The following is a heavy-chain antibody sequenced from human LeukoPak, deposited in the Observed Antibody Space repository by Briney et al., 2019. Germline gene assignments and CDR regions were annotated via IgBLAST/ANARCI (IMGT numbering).Heavy chain of an antibody. V-gene: IGHV4-34*01. D-gene: IGHD2-15*01. J-gene: IGHJ5*02. CDR2: INHSGST. Sequence: SETLSLTCAVYGGSFSGYYWSWIRQPPGKGLEWIGEINHSGSTNYNPSLKSRVTISVDTSKNQFSLKLSSVTAADTAVYYYARGHGVGATSWFDPWGQGTLVTVSS. CDR1: GGSFSGYY. CDR3: ARGHGVGATSWFDP.